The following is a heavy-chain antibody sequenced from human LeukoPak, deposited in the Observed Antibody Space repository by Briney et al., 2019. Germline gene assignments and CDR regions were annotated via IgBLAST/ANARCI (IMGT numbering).Heavy chain of an antibody. J-gene: IGHJ4*02. CDR3: ASNYYDSRTYYAD. CDR1: GFTVSSNY. V-gene: IGHV3-53*01. Sequence: GESLRLSCAPSGFTVSSNYMSWVRQAPGKGLEWVSFIHSTGKTYYADSVRGRFTISRDDSENTLYLQMNSLRAEDSAVYYCASNYYDSRTYYADWGQGTLVSVSS. CDR2: IHSTGKT. D-gene: IGHD3-22*01.